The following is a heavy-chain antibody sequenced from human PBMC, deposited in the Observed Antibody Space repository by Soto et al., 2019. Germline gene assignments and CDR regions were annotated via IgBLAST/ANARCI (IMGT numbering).Heavy chain of an antibody. CDR3: ARRVPRSGFFDY. Sequence: SETLSLTCRVSGDSISGSPYYWGWIRQSPEKGLEWIGSTHYSGNTLYNPSLKSRVALSLDTSNNHFSLRLKSVTAADTAVCFCARRVPRSGFFDYWGQGALVTVSS. D-gene: IGHD3-3*01. CDR1: GDSISGSPYY. V-gene: IGHV4-39*02. CDR2: THYSGNT. J-gene: IGHJ4*02.